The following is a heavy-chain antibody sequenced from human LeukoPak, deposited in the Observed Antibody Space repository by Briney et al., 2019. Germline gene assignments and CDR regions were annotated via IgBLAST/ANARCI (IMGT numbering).Heavy chain of an antibody. CDR2: INHSGST. V-gene: IGHV4-34*01. CDR3: ARGVYSSGWFNWFDP. J-gene: IGHJ5*02. CDR1: GGSFSGYY. Sequence: SETLSLTCAVYGGSFSGYYWSWIRQPPGKGPEWIGEINHSGSTNYNPSLKSRVTISVDTSKNQFSLKLSSVTAADTAVYYCARGVYSSGWFNWFDPWGQGTLVTVSS. D-gene: IGHD6-19*01.